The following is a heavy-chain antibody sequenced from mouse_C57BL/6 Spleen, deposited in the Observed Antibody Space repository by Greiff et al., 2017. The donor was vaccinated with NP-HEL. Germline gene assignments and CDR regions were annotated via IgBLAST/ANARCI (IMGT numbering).Heavy chain of an antibody. CDR3: ARYFTTVDYFDY. D-gene: IGHD1-1*01. CDR2: IDPNSGGT. J-gene: IGHJ2*01. CDR1: GYTFTSYW. V-gene: IGHV1-72*01. Sequence: VHLVESGAELVKPGASVKLSCKASGYTFTSYWMHWVKQRPGRGLEWIGRIDPNSGGTKYNEKFKSKATLTVDKPSSTAYMQLSSLTSEDSAVYYCARYFTTVDYFDYWGQGTTLTVSS.